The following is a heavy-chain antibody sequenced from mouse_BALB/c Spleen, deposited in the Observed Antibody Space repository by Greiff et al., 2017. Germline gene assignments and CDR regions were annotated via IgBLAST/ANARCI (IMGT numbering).Heavy chain of an antibody. CDR2: IWAGGST. V-gene: IGHV2-9*02. D-gene: IGHD1-1*01. CDR3: ARDPVVAYYYAMDY. J-gene: IGHJ4*01. Sequence: VQLVESGPGLVAPSQSLSITCTVSGFSLTSYGVHWVRQPPGKGLEWLGVIWAGGSTNYNSALMSRLSISKDNSKSQVFLKMNSLQTDDTAMYYCARDPVVAYYYAMDYWGQGTSVTVSS. CDR1: GFSLTSYG.